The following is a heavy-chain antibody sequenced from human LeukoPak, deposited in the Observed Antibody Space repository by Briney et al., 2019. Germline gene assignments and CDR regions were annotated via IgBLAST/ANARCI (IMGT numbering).Heavy chain of an antibody. Sequence: GGSLRLSCAASGFTFSSYARSWVRQAPGKGLEWVAAISGSGGSTYYADSVKGRFTISRDNSKNTLYLQMNSLRAEDTAVYYCAKGLRSGLTRAWFDPWGQGTLVTVSS. CDR3: AKGLRSGLTRAWFDP. CDR2: ISGSGGST. D-gene: IGHD5-12*01. J-gene: IGHJ5*02. CDR1: GFTFSSYA. V-gene: IGHV3-23*01.